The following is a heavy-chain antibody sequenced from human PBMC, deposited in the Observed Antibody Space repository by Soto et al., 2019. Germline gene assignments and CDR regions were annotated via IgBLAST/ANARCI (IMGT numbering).Heavy chain of an antibody. CDR3: ARRAQDAFDI. V-gene: IGHV4-34*01. CDR1: GGSFSGYY. Sequence: ASESLSLTCAVYGGSFSGYYWSWIRQPPGKGLEWIGEINHSGSTNYNPSLKSRVTISVDTSKNQFSLKLSSVTAADTAVYYCARRAQDAFDIWGQGTMVTVSS. J-gene: IGHJ3*02. CDR2: INHSGST.